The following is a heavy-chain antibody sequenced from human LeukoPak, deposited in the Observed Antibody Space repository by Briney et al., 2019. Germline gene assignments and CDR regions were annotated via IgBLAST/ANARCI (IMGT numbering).Heavy chain of an antibody. D-gene: IGHD5-18*01. CDR2: INHSGST. J-gene: IGHJ5*02. CDR3: ARGRYSYGSYNWFDP. Sequence: SETLSLTCAVYGGSPSGYFWSWIRQPPGKGLEWIGEINHSGSTNYNPSLKSRVTISVDTSKNQFSLKLSSVTAADTAVYYCARGRYSYGSYNWFDPWGQGTLVTVSS. V-gene: IGHV4-34*01. CDR1: GGSPSGYF.